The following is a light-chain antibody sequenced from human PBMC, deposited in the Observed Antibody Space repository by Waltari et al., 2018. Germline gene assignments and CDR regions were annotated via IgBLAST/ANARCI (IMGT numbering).Light chain of an antibody. J-gene: IGLJ3*02. Sequence: QLVLTQSPSASASLGASVKLTCTLDSGHSSNIIAWHQQKPEKGPRFLRKGNSDGRRTKGDWLPVRFSGSSSGPERYLTISSVQSEDEADYYCQTGGHGTWVFGGGTKLTVL. CDR1: SGHSSNI. CDR3: QTGGHGTWV. CDR2: GNSDGRR. V-gene: IGLV4-69*01.